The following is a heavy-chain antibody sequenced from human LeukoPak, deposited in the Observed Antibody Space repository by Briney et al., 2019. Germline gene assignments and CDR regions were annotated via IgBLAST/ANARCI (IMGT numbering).Heavy chain of an antibody. D-gene: IGHD6-13*01. CDR1: GFAFSGSW. CDR2: IKQDGSEK. J-gene: IGHJ6*02. CDR3: ARDRLLRISAAGSVYYYYGMDV. V-gene: IGHV3-7*05. Sequence: GGSLRLSCAASGFAFSGSWMTWVRQAPGKGLEWVANIKQDGSEKYYVDSVKGRFTISRDNAKNSLYLQMNSLRAEDTAVYYCARDRLLRISAAGSVYYYYGMDVWGQGTTVTVSS.